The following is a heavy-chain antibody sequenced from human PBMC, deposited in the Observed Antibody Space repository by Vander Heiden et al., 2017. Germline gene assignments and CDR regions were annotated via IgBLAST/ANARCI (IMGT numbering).Heavy chain of an antibody. J-gene: IGHJ4*02. CDR2: ISRRSSTI. D-gene: IGHD6-19*01. CDR3: ARDSIAVAARYYFDY. Sequence: VHLVVSGGVFVQPGGSLRLSCAASGCTFSGYSRKWDRQGAGKGQEGVSYISRRSSTIYYADSVKGRFTISRDNDKNSLYLQMNSLRDEDTAVYYCARDSIAVAARYYFDYWGQGTLVTVSS. V-gene: IGHV3-48*02. CDR1: GCTFSGYS.